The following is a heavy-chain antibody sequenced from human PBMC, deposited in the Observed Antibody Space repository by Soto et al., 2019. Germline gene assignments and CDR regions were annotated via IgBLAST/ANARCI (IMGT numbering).Heavy chain of an antibody. CDR2: IYPSDSDT. CDR3: ARGGVSTRTFDY. Sequence: PGEPLKISCKGSGYNFAGYWIAWVRQMPGKGLELMGIIYPSDSDTRYRPSFQGQVTISADKSISSAYLQWSSLRASDTAMYYCARGGVSTRTFDYWGQGTPVTV. D-gene: IGHD3-3*01. V-gene: IGHV5-51*01. CDR1: GYNFAGYW. J-gene: IGHJ4*02.